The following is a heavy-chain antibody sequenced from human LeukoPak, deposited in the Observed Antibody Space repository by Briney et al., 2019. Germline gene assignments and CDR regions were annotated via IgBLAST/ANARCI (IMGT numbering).Heavy chain of an antibody. V-gene: IGHV4-38-2*02. CDR2: IYHSGST. Sequence: SETLSLTCTVSGYSISSGYYWGWIRQPPGKGLEWIGSIYHSGSTYYNPSLKSRVTISVDTSKNQFSLKLSSVTAADTAVYYCARGALLWFGAKMEYYFDYWGQGTLLSVSS. CDR1: GYSISSGYY. D-gene: IGHD3-10*01. CDR3: ARGALLWFGAKMEYYFDY. J-gene: IGHJ4*02.